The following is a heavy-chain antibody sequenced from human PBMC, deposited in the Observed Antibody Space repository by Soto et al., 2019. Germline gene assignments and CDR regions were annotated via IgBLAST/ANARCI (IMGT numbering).Heavy chain of an antibody. CDR1: VVTFNRQD. D-gene: IGHD5-12*01. CDR3: ATSEGRDGYSFDY. V-gene: IGHV1-69*13. CDR2: IIPMFGTP. Sequence: SVKVYCKTSVVTFNRQDMRWGRQAPGQGLEWMGGIIPMFGTPHYAEKFQDRVTITADESTGTAYLELSSLTSEDTAVYYCATSEGRDGYSFDYWGPGTLVTVSS. J-gene: IGHJ4*02.